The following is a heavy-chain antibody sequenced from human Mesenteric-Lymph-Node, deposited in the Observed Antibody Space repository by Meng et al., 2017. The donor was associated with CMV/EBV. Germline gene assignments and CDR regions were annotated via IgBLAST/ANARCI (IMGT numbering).Heavy chain of an antibody. Sequence: SETLSLTCAVYGGSFSGYYWSWIRQPPGKGLEWIGEINHSGSTNYNPSLKSRVTISVDTSKNQFSLKLSSVTAADTAVYYCARDRRINYYYYGMDVWGQGTTVTVSS. J-gene: IGHJ6*02. CDR1: GGSFSGYY. V-gene: IGHV4-34*01. CDR3: ARDRRINYYYYGMDV. D-gene: IGHD2-15*01. CDR2: INHSGST.